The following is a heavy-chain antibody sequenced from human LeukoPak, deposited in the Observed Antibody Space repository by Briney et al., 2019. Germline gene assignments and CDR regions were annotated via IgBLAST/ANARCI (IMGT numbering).Heavy chain of an antibody. V-gene: IGHV1-2*02. CDR3: ARGQDYYGSGSFDY. CDR1: GYTFTGYY. J-gene: IGHJ4*02. Sequence: VASVKVSCKASGYTFTGYYVHWVRQAPGQGLEWMGWINPNSGGTNYAQKFQGRVTMTRDTSISTAYMELSRLRSDDTAVYYCARGQDYYGSGSFDYWGQGTLVTVSS. CDR2: INPNSGGT. D-gene: IGHD3-10*01.